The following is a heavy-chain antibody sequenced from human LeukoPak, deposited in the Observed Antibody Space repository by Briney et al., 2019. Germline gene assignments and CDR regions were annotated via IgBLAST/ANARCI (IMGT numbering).Heavy chain of an antibody. CDR1: GFTFSSYA. D-gene: IGHD6-19*01. J-gene: IGHJ4*02. CDR3: AKEADSNAWYVDY. V-gene: IGHV3-23*01. CDR2: ISGSGGTT. Sequence: GGSLRLSCAVSGFTFSSYAMSWVRQAPGKGLEWVSVISGSGGTTYYADSVKGRFTIPRDNSEDTLYLQMSSLRVEDTAVYYCAKEADSNAWYVDYWGQGTLGTVSS.